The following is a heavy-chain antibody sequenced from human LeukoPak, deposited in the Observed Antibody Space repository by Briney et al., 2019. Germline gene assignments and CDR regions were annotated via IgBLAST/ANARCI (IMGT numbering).Heavy chain of an antibody. CDR2: ISTYNGNT. CDR3: ARVFTIFGVVITYYMDV. Sequence: ASVKVSCKPSGYSFSNYGISWVRQAPGRGLEWMGWISTYNGNTNYAQKFQGGVTMTTDTSTSTAYMELRSLRFDDTAVYFCARVFTIFGVVITYYMDVWGKGTTVTVSS. CDR1: GYSFSNYG. J-gene: IGHJ6*03. V-gene: IGHV1-18*01. D-gene: IGHD3-3*01.